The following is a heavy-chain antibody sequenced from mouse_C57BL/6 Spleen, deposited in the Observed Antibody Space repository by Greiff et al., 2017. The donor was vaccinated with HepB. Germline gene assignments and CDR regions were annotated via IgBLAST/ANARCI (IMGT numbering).Heavy chain of an antibody. V-gene: IGHV1-55*01. D-gene: IGHD1-1*01. J-gene: IGHJ2*01. CDR1: GYTFTSYW. CDR2: IYPGSGST. CDR3: ARDHYYYGSSYGY. Sequence: QVQLKESGAELVKPGASVKMSCKASGYTFTSYWITWVKQRPGQGLEWIGDIYPGSGSTNYNEKFKSKATLTVDTSSSTAYMQLSSLTSEDSAVYYCARDHYYYGSSYGYWGQGTTLTVSS.